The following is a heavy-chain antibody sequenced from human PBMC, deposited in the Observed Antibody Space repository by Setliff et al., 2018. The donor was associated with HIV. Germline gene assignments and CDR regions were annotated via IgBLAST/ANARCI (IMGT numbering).Heavy chain of an antibody. CDR1: GGSISNQY. V-gene: IGHV4-59*11. CDR2: IYYSGTT. J-gene: IGHJ6*03. D-gene: IGHD3-16*01. Sequence: SETLSLTCTVSGGSISNQYWSWIRQPQGKELEWIGYIYYSGTTHYNPSLKSRVAMSVDTSKNQFSLDLTSVTPADTAVYYCARGLYTGSYYYMDVWGKGTTVTVSS. CDR3: ARGLYTGSYYYMDV.